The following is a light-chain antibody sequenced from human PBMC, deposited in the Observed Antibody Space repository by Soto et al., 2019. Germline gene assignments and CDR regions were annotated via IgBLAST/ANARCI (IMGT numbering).Light chain of an antibody. V-gene: IGKV3-20*01. CDR3: QQYGSGFT. CDR1: QSVSSSY. J-gene: IGKJ3*01. Sequence: IGVTQSPCTLSLYPGERATLSCRASQSVSSSYLAWYQQKPGQAPRLLIYGASSRATGIPDRFSGSGSGTDFTLTISRLEPEDFAVYYCQQYGSGFTFSPGTKVDIK. CDR2: GAS.